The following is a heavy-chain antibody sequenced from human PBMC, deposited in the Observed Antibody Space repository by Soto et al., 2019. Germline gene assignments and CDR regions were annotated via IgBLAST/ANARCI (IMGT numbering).Heavy chain of an antibody. J-gene: IGHJ4*02. CDR3: ARVRREGYNRDFDY. D-gene: IGHD5-12*01. CDR2: MYHSGST. CDR1: GGSISSNY. V-gene: IGHV4-59*01. Sequence: SETLSLTCTVSGGSISSNYWSWIRQPPGKGLEWIGYMYHSGSTNYNPSLKSRVTTSVDTSMNQFSLKLSSVTAADTAVYYCARVRREGYNRDFDYWGQGTLVTVS.